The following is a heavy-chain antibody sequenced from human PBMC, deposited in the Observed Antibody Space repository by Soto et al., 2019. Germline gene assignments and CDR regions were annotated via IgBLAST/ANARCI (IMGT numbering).Heavy chain of an antibody. Sequence: SESLSLTCAVYGGSFSGYYWSWIRQPPGKGLEWIGEINHSGSTNYNPSLKSRVTISVDTSKNQFSLKLSSVTAADTAVYYCARYDSSFDYWGQGTLVTVSS. CDR1: GGSFSGYY. V-gene: IGHV4-34*01. J-gene: IGHJ4*02. CDR2: INHSGST. CDR3: ARYDSSFDY. D-gene: IGHD3-9*01.